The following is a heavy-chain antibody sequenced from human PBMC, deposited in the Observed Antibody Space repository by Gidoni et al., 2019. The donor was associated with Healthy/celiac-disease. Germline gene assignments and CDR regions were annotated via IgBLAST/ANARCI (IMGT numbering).Heavy chain of an antibody. D-gene: IGHD5-18*01. CDR2: ISYDGSNK. CDR1: GFTFSSYA. Sequence: QVQLVESGGGVVQPGRSLRLSCAASGFTFSSYAMHWVRQAPGKGLEWVAVISYDGSNKYYADSVKVRFTISRDNSKNTLYLQMNSLRAEDTAVYYCARSGYSSPYYFDYWGQGTLVTVSS. CDR3: ARSGYSSPYYFDY. J-gene: IGHJ4*02. V-gene: IGHV3-30-3*01.